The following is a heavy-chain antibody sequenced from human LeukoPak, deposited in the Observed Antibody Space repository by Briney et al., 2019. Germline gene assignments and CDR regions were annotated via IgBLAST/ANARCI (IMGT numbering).Heavy chain of an antibody. Sequence: SETLSLTCTVSGGSISSYYWSWIRQPAGKGLEWIGRIYTSGSTNYNPSLKSRVTMSVDTSKNQFSLKLSSVTAADTAVYYCARVTSYYYGSGRLNFDYWGQGTLVTVSS. D-gene: IGHD3-10*01. J-gene: IGHJ4*02. CDR1: GGSISSYY. CDR2: IYTSGST. V-gene: IGHV4-4*07. CDR3: ARVTSYYYGSGRLNFDY.